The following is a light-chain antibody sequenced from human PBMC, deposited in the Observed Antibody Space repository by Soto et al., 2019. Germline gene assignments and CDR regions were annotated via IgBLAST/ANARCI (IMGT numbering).Light chain of an antibody. Sequence: DIQMTQSPSTLSASVGDRVTITCRASQSISSWFACYQQKPGKAPKLLIYDASTLESGVPSRFTGRGSGTEFTLTISSLQPEDFATYYCQQYKSYSRMFGQGTKVDI. CDR1: QSISSW. V-gene: IGKV1-5*01. CDR3: QQYKSYSRM. J-gene: IGKJ1*01. CDR2: DAS.